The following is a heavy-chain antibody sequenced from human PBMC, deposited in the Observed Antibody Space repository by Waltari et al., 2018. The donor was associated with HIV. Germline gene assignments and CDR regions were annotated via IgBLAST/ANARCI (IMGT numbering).Heavy chain of an antibody. J-gene: IGHJ4*02. CDR2: IRYDGSNK. Sequence: PGKGLEWVAFIRYDGSNKYYADSVKGRFTISRDNSKNTLYLQMNSLRAEDTAVYYCAKDRYYYDSSGYWGYWGQGTLVTVSS. V-gene: IGHV3-30*02. D-gene: IGHD3-22*01. CDR3: AKDRYYYDSSGYWGY.